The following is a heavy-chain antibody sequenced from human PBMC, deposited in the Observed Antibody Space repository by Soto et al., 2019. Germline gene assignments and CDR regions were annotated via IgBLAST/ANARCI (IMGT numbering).Heavy chain of an antibody. J-gene: IGHJ4*02. CDR1: GYTFSSYG. CDR3: VRGGFAYGYLDY. V-gene: IGHV1-18*01. D-gene: IGHD5-18*01. CDR2: ISTYNVDT. Sequence: QVQLVQSGAEVKKPGASVKVSCKTSGYTFSSYGIVWVRQAPGQGLEWMGWISTYNVDTKYADKFEGRLTMSSDTSTTTAFMELRRLRSDDTAVYYCVRGGFAYGYLDYLGQGTLVTVSS.